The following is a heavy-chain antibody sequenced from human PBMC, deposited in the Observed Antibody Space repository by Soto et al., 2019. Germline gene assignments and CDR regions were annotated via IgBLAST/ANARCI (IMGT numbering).Heavy chain of an antibody. CDR1: GGTFSSYV. J-gene: IGHJ6*02. V-gene: IGHV1-69*01. Sequence: QVQLVQSGAEVKKPGSSVKVSCKASGGTFSSYVISWVRQAPGQGLEWMGGIIPIFGTANYAQKFQGRVTITADESTSTAYMELSSLRSEDTAVYYCARAGLVVVAATLYYYYGMDVWGQGTTVTVSS. CDR3: ARAGLVVVAATLYYYYGMDV. CDR2: IIPIFGTA. D-gene: IGHD2-15*01.